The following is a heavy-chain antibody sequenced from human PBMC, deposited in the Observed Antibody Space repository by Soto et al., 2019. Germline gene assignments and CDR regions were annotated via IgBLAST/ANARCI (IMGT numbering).Heavy chain of an antibody. CDR2: INGDGTTT. J-gene: IGHJ3*02. CDR1: GFPFGPFY. D-gene: IGHD3-9*01. Sequence: GGSLRLSCAASGFPFGPFYMHWVRQAPGKGLEWVSHINGDGTTTVYADSVKGRFTISRDNAKNSLYLQMNSLRAEDTAVYYCARDGPPLRYFDWQPRADDAFDIWGQGTMVTVSS. CDR3: ARDGPPLRYFDWQPRADDAFDI. V-gene: IGHV3-74*01.